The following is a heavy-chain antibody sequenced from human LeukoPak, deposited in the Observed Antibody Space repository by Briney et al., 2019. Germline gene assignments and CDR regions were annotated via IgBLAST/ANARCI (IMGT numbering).Heavy chain of an antibody. CDR3: ARRRSGGRTDAFDI. D-gene: IGHD2-15*01. CDR2: IYYSGTA. CDR1: AVSISSTPYY. Sequence: PSETLSLTCTVSAVSISSTPYYWGWIRHPPGKWLEWIASIYYSGTAYSKPSLKSRVTISVDTSKNQFSLKLRAVTAADSDGYYCARRRSGGRTDAFDIWGQGTMVTVSS. V-gene: IGHV4-39*01. J-gene: IGHJ3*02.